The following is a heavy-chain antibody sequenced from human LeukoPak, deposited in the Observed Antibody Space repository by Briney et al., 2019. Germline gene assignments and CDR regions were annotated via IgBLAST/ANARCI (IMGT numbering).Heavy chain of an antibody. CDR3: ARDHVLKLGYCSGGSCYYGMDV. J-gene: IGHJ6*02. D-gene: IGHD2-15*01. CDR1: GFTFSSYS. V-gene: IGHV3-21*01. Sequence: PGGSLRLSSAASGFTFSSYSMNWVRQAPGKGLEWVSSISSSSYIYYSDSVKGRFTISRDNAKNSLYLQMNSLRAEDTAVYYCARDHVLKLGYCSGGSCYYGMDVWGQGTTVTVSS. CDR2: ISSSSYI.